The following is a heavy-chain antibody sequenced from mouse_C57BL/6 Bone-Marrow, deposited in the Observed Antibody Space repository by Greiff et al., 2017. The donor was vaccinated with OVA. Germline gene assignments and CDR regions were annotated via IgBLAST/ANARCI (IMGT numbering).Heavy chain of an antibody. CDR3: ARRYYGSSLYAMAY. CDR2: INPNNGGT. CDR1: GYTFTDYN. V-gene: IGHV1-18*01. D-gene: IGHD1-1*01. Sequence: VQLQQSGPELVKPGASVKIPCKASGYTFTDYNMDWVKQSHGKSLEWIGDINPNNGGTNYNQKFKGKATLTVDKSSSTAYMELRSLTSEDTAVYYCARRYYGSSLYAMAYWGQGTSVPVSS. J-gene: IGHJ4*01.